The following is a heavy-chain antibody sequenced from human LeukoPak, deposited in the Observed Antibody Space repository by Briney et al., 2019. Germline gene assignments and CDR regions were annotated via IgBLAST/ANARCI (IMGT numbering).Heavy chain of an antibody. J-gene: IGHJ5*02. CDR2: INPNSGGT. CDR1: GYTFTGYY. Sequence: ASVKLSCKASGYTFTGYYMHWVRQAPGQGLEWMGWINPNSGGTNYAQKFQGRVTMTRDTSISTAYMELTRLRSDDTAVYYCARGSTRATSWFDPWGQGTLVTVSS. D-gene: IGHD2-2*01. V-gene: IGHV1-2*02. CDR3: ARGSTRATSWFDP.